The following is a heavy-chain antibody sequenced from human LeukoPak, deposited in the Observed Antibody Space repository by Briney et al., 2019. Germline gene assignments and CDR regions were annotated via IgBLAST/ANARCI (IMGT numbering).Heavy chain of an antibody. CDR1: GFTFSDYY. Sequence: LRLSCAASGFTFSDYYMSWIRHLPGKGLEWIGEIHHRAGANYNPSLWGRVTISADTSKNQFSLHLTSVTAADTATFYCARGPVRDDGLTGISYYFGLDVWGHGTTVTVFS. CDR3: ARGPVRDDGLTGISYYFGLDV. CDR2: IHHRAGA. V-gene: IGHV4-34*01. J-gene: IGHJ6*02. D-gene: IGHD2-21*02.